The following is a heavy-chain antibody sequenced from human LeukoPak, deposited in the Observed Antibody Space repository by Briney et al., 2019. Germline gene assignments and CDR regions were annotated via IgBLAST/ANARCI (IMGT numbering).Heavy chain of an antibody. CDR3: ARVTFGGSCPSFAL. Sequence: SGGSLRLSCAASGFTFSSYSMNWVRQAPGKGLEWVSSISSSSSYIYYADSVKGRFTISRDNAKNSLYLQMNSLRAEDTAVYYCARVTFGGSCPSFALWGRGTLVTVSS. CDR2: ISSSSSYI. CDR1: GFTFSSYS. J-gene: IGHJ2*01. D-gene: IGHD2-15*01. V-gene: IGHV3-21*01.